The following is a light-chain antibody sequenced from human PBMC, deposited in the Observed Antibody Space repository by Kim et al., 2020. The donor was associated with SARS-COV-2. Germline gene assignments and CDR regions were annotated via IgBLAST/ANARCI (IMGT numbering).Light chain of an antibody. CDR2: ANT. Sequence: QSVLTQPPSVSGAPGQRVTISCTGTSSNIGAGYDVHWYQQLPEAAPKLLIHANTNRPSGVPDRFSGSKSGTSATLGITGLQPGDEADYYCGTWDSSLSAAVFGGGTQLTVL. V-gene: IGLV1-40*01. CDR3: GTWDSSLSAAV. J-gene: IGLJ2*01. CDR1: SSNIGAGYD.